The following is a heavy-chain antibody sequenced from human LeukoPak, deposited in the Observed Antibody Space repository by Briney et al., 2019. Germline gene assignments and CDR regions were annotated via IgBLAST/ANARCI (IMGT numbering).Heavy chain of an antibody. CDR1: GFTFSSDI. D-gene: IGHD6-13*01. Sequence: GGSLRLSRAASGFTFSSDIINWGPQAPGKGRGWGSPISSSSSYIYYAASVKGRFTISRDNYKNPLYLQMNSLRAEDTAVYYCAKERGIAAAYFDYWGQGTLVTVSS. V-gene: IGHV3-21*04. J-gene: IGHJ4*02. CDR3: AKERGIAAAYFDY. CDR2: ISSSSSYI.